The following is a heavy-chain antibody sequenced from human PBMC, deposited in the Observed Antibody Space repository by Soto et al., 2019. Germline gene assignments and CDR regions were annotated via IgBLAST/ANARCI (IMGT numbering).Heavy chain of an antibody. CDR1: GFKFSDYY. J-gene: IGHJ4*02. Sequence: ESGGGLVKPGGSLRLSCAASGFKFSDYYMNWIRQAPGKGLEWVAYITGSGETIYNADSVKGRFTISRDNAKNSLYLQMNSLRTEDTAVYYCATNSYCSGPRTPDSWGQGTLVTVSS. V-gene: IGHV3-11*01. CDR2: ITGSGETI. CDR3: ATNSYCSGPRTPDS. D-gene: IGHD3-10*02.